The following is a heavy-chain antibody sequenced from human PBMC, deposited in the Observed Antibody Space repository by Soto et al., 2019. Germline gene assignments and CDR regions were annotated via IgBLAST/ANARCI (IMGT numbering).Heavy chain of an antibody. CDR1: GYTFTGYY. V-gene: IGHV1-2*02. Sequence: QVQLVQSGAEVQKPGASVKVSCTASGYTFTGYYMPWVRQAPGQGLSWMAWINPTSGGTNYAKRFQGRVTMTRDTSISTASMDLSRRRSDDTAVYYCARVYYGDYYYGLDVWGQGTTGTVSS. CDR2: INPTSGGT. D-gene: IGHD4-17*01. J-gene: IGHJ6*02. CDR3: ARVYYGDYYYGLDV.